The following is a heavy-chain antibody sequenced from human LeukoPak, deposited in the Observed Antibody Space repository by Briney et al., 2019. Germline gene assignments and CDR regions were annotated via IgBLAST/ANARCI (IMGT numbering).Heavy chain of an antibody. Sequence: PSETLSLTCTVSGYSISSGYYWGWIRQPSGKGLEWIGSIYHSGSTYYNPSLKSRVTISVDTSKNQFSLKLSSVTAADTAVYYCARVRGDRYGDANYFDYWGQGTLVTVSS. CDR2: IYHSGST. D-gene: IGHD4-17*01. CDR1: GYSISSGYY. J-gene: IGHJ4*02. CDR3: ARVRGDRYGDANYFDY. V-gene: IGHV4-38-2*02.